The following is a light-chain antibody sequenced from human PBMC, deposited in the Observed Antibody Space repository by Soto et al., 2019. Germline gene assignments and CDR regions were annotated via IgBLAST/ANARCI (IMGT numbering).Light chain of an antibody. CDR3: CSYAGHRV. J-gene: IGLJ2*01. V-gene: IGLV2-23*01. CDR1: SSDVGSYNL. CDR2: EGS. Sequence: QSALTQPASVSGSPGQSITISCTGTSSDVGSYNLVSWYQQHPGKAPKLMIYEGSKRPSGVSNRFSGSKSGNTASLTISGLQAEDEADYYCCSYAGHRVFGGGTKVTVL.